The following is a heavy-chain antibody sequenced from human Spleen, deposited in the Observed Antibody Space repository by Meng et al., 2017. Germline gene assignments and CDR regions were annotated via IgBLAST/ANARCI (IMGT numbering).Heavy chain of an antibody. D-gene: IGHD6-19*01. CDR1: GGSISSSSSY. CDR3: ARERRYSSGWYFDY. V-gene: IGHV4-39*07. CDR2: IYYRGST. Sequence: SETLSLTCIVSGGSISSSSSYWGWIRQPPGKGLEWIGTIYYRGSTHYNPSLKSRVTISMDTSKNQFSLNLNSVTAADTAVYYCARERRYSSGWYFDYWGQGTLVTVSS. J-gene: IGHJ4*02.